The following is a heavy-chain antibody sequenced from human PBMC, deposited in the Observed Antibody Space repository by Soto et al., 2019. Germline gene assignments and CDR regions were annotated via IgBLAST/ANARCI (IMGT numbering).Heavy chain of an antibody. CDR2: ISNNAGTI. CDR1: GITFSDYY. J-gene: IGHJ3*02. V-gene: IGHV3-11*01. CDR3: ARLMSRTFDI. Sequence: QVVLVESGGGLVKPGGSLRLFCAASGITFSDYYMSWIRQAPGKGLEWLSFISNNAGTIYYADSVKGRFTISRDNAKNSLYLQMNSLRAEDTAVYYCARLMSRTFDIWGQGTMVTVSS.